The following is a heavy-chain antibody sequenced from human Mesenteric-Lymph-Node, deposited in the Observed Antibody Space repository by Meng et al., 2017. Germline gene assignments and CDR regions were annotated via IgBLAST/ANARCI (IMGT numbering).Heavy chain of an antibody. D-gene: IGHD3-10*01. CDR3: ARDTPDTYYYGSGSCAFDI. CDR1: GFPFSSYT. J-gene: IGHJ3*02. V-gene: IGHV3-21*03. Sequence: GGSLRLSCVASGFPFSSYTMNWVRQAPGKGLEWVSSIGSRSGYTYYADSVKGRFTISRGNAKNSRYLQMNNLKAVDTTVYYYARDTPDTYYYGSGSCAFDIWGQGNAGHRLL. CDR2: IGSRSGYT.